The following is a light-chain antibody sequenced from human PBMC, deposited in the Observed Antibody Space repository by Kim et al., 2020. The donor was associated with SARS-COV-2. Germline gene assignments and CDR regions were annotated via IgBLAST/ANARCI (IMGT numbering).Light chain of an antibody. CDR1: QSVSSNS. CDR2: GAS. CDR3: QYYGSSLIT. J-gene: IGKJ5*01. Sequence: EIVLTQSPGTLSLSPGERATLSCRASQSVSSNSLAWYQQKGGQAPRLLIYGASNSATGIPDRFSGRGSATDFTLTISRLEPEDFALYCCQYYGSSLITFGQGTRLEIK. V-gene: IGKV3-20*01.